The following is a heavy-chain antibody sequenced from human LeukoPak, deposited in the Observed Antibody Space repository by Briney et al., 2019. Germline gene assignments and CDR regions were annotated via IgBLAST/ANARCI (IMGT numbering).Heavy chain of an antibody. CDR1: GITFSTAW. D-gene: IGHD3-10*01. Sequence: GGSVTLSCAASGITFSTAWMSWFRQAPGKGVEWVGRIKGKIGGATADYAAPVKDRFTISRDDSKNTLYLQMNSLKTEDTAVYYCATDRAWFDPWGQGTLVTVSS. J-gene: IGHJ5*02. CDR3: ATDRAWFDP. V-gene: IGHV3-15*01. CDR2: IKGKIGGATA.